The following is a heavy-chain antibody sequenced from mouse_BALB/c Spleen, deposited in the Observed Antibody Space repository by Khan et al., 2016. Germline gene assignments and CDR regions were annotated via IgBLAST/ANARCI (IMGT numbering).Heavy chain of an antibody. CDR3: AEDYYGSNWFAY. D-gene: IGHD1-1*01. Sequence: QIQLVQSGPELKKPGETVKISCKASGYTFTNYGMNWVKQAPGKGLKWMGWINTNTGEPTYAEEFKGRFDFSLETSASNAYLQINNLKNEDTATYFCAEDYYGSNWFAYWGQGTLVTVSA. CDR2: INTNTGEP. V-gene: IGHV9-3*02. CDR1: GYTFTNYG. J-gene: IGHJ3*01.